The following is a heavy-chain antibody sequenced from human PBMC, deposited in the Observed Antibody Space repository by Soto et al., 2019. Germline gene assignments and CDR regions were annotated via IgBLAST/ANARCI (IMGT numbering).Heavy chain of an antibody. J-gene: IGHJ5*02. Sequence: QVQLQQWGAGLLKPSETLSLTCAVYGGSFSGYYWSWIRQPPGKGLEWIGEINHSGSTNYNPSLKSGVTISVDTSKNQFSLKLSSVTAADTAVYYCALTWGLGAGWFDPWGQGTLVTDSS. CDR1: GGSFSGYY. V-gene: IGHV4-34*01. D-gene: IGHD7-27*01. CDR2: INHSGST. CDR3: ALTWGLGAGWFDP.